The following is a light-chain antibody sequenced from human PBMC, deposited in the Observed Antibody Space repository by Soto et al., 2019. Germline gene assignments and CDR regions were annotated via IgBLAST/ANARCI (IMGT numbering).Light chain of an antibody. V-gene: IGLV2-11*01. J-gene: IGLJ1*01. CDR2: DVS. Sequence: QLVLTQPRSVSGSPGQSVTISCTGTSSDVAIYNYISWYQQHPGEAPKLMIHDVSERPSGVPGRFSGSKSGNTASLTISGLQAEDEADYYCCSYAGSYTSARNVFGTGTKLTVL. CDR3: CSYAGSYTSARNV. CDR1: SSDVAIYNY.